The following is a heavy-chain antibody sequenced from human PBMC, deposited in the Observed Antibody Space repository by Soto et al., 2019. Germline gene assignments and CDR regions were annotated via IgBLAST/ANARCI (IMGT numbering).Heavy chain of an antibody. J-gene: IGHJ3*02. CDR2: IDPDGSST. V-gene: IGHV3-74*03. D-gene: IGHD7-27*01. Sequence: EVQVVESGGGLVQPGGSLRLSCAGSGVTFRNYWMHWVRQVPGKGLVWVSRIDPDGSSTQYADSVKGRFIISRDNAKNTVYMQMNSLRVEDTAVYYCTRDGDRPGIGFDIWGQGTMVTVSS. CDR3: TRDGDRPGIGFDI. CDR1: GVTFRNYW.